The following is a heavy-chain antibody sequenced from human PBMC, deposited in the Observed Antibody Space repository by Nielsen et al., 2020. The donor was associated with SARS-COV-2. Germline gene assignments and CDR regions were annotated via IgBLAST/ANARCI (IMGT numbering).Heavy chain of an antibody. CDR1: GYSFTSYW. D-gene: IGHD6-13*01. V-gene: IGHV5-51*01. J-gene: IGHJ4*02. CDR2: IYPGDSDT. CDR3: AGSIAAAGGGLDY. Sequence: GESLKFSCKGSGYSFTSYWIGWVRQMPGKGLEWMGIIYPGDSDTRYSPSFQGQVTISADKSISTAYLQWSSLKASDTAMYYCAGSIAAAGGGLDYWGQGTLVTVSS.